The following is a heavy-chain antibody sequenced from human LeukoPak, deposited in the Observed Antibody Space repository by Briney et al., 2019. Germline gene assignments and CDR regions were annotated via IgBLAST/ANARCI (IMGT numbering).Heavy chain of an antibody. CDR2: ISGYNGNT. CDR1: GYTFTSYG. CDR3: ARKVGATDAFDI. Sequence: ASVKVSCKASGYTFTSYGISWVRQAPGQGLEWMGWISGYNGNTNYAQKLQGRVTMTTDTSTSTAYMELSRLRSDDTAVYYCARKVGATDAFDIWGQGTMVTVSS. D-gene: IGHD1-26*01. J-gene: IGHJ3*02. V-gene: IGHV1-18*01.